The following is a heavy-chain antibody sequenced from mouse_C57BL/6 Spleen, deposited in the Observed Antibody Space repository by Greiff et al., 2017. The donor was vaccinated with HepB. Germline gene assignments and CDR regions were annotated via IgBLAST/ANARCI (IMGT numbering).Heavy chain of an antibody. Sequence: EVNVVESGGGLVKPGGSLKLSCAASGFTFSSYAMSWVRQTPEKRLEWVATISDGGSYTYYPDNVKGRFTISRDNAKNNLYLQMSHLKSEDTAMYYCARDKELRPYFDYWGQGTTLTVSS. D-gene: IGHD3-2*02. CDR3: ARDKELRPYFDY. CDR2: ISDGGSYT. J-gene: IGHJ2*01. CDR1: GFTFSSYA. V-gene: IGHV5-4*01.